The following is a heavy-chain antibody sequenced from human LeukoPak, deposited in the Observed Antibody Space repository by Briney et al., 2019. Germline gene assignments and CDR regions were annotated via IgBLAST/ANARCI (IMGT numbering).Heavy chain of an antibody. CDR1: GGTFSSYA. Sequence: GASVKVSCKASGGTFSSYAISWVRQAPGQGLEWMGGIIPIFGTANYAQKFQGRVTITADESTSTAYMELSSLRSGDTAVYYCAREGRIVGATTHYYMDVWGKGTTVTVSS. J-gene: IGHJ6*03. V-gene: IGHV1-69*01. CDR2: IIPIFGTA. CDR3: AREGRIVGATTHYYMDV. D-gene: IGHD1-26*01.